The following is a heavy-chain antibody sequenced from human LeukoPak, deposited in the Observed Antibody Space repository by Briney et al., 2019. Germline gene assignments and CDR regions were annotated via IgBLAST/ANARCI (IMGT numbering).Heavy chain of an antibody. Sequence: PGGSLRLSCAASGFTFTSYGISWVRQAPGQGLEWMGWISAYNGNTNYAQKLQGRVTMTTDTSTSTAYMELRSLRSDDTAVYYCARDMVREMVYALIYWGQGTLVAVSS. CDR3: ARDMVREMVYALIY. V-gene: IGHV1-18*01. D-gene: IGHD2-8*01. CDR1: GFTFTSYG. CDR2: ISAYNGNT. J-gene: IGHJ4*02.